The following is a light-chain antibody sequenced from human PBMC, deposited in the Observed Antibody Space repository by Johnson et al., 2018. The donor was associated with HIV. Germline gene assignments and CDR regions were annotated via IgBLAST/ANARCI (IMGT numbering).Light chain of an antibody. CDR1: RSNIGNNY. J-gene: IGLJ1*01. V-gene: IGLV1-51*02. Sequence: QSVLTQPPSVSAAPGQKVTISCSGSRSNIGNNYVSWYQQLPGTAPKVLIYENNKRPSGIPDRFSGSKSGTSATLGITGLQTGDEADYYCGTWDSSLSAYVFGTGTKVTVL. CDR3: GTWDSSLSAYV. CDR2: ENN.